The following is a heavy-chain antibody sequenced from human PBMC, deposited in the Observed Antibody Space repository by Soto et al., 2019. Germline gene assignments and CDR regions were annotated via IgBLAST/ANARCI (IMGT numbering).Heavy chain of an antibody. Sequence: GGSLRLSCAASGFTFSSYSMNWVRQAPGKGLEWVSSISSSSSYIYYADSVKGRFTISRDNAKNSLYLQMNSLRAEDTAVYYCARENGDFVYYYYYYMDVWGKGTTVTVSS. CDR2: ISSSSSYI. D-gene: IGHD4-17*01. J-gene: IGHJ6*03. V-gene: IGHV3-21*01. CDR3: ARENGDFVYYYYYYMDV. CDR1: GFTFSSYS.